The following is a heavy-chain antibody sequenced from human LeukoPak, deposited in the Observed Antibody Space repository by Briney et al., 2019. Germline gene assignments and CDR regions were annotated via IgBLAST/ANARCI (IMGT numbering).Heavy chain of an antibody. CDR1: GFTFSSYS. Sequence: GGSLRLSCAASGFTFSSYSMNWVRQAPGKGLEWVSSISSSSSYIYYADSVKGRFTISRDNAKNSLYLQMNSLRAEDTAVYYCAATYCGGDCYSGYYYYYYMDVWGKGTTVTISS. V-gene: IGHV3-21*01. CDR3: AATYCGGDCYSGYYYYYYMDV. J-gene: IGHJ6*03. CDR2: ISSSSSYI. D-gene: IGHD2-21*02.